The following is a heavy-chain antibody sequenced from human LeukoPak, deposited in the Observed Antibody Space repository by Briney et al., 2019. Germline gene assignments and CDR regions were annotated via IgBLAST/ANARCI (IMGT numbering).Heavy chain of an antibody. CDR1: GYTFTGYY. D-gene: IGHD3-3*01. V-gene: IGHV1-2*02. CDR2: INPNSADT. Sequence: GASVKVSCKASGYTFTGYYMHWVRQAPGQGLEWMGWINPNSADTKYAQKFQGRVTMTRDTSISTTYMELSRLRSDDTAVYYCARNVFWSGYPGSYMDVWGKGTTVPVSS. J-gene: IGHJ6*03. CDR3: ARNVFWSGYPGSYMDV.